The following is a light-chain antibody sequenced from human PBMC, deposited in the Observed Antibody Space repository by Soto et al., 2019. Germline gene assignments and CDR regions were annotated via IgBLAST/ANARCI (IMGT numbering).Light chain of an antibody. CDR3: QQAKSFPIT. V-gene: IGKV3-15*01. Sequence: ILMTQSPATLAVSPGERATLSCRTSQSVSTNLAWYQQIPGQAPRLLIYGASTRATGIPARFSGSGSGTDFSLTISSLQPEDFATYYCQQAKSFPITFGQGTKVDI. CDR2: GAS. J-gene: IGKJ1*01. CDR1: QSVSTN.